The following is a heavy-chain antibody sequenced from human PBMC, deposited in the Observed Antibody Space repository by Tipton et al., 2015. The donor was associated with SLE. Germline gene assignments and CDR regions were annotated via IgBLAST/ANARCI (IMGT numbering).Heavy chain of an antibody. CDR1: GFTFSKYA. CDR3: TRVEGGYCSSTSCRSDY. J-gene: IGHJ4*02. CDR2: IKQDGSEK. D-gene: IGHD2-2*01. V-gene: IGHV3-7*01. Sequence: SLRLSCAAPGFTFSKYAIHWVRQAPGKGLEWVANIKQDGSEKYYVDSVEGRFTISRDNAKNSLYLQMNSLRAEDTAVYYCTRVEGGYCSSTSCRSDYWGQGTLVTVSS.